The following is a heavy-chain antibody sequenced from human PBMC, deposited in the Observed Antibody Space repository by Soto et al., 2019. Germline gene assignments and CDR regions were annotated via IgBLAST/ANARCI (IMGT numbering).Heavy chain of an antibody. CDR1: GFTFSSYA. Sequence: QVQLVESGGGVVQPGRSLRLSCAASGFTFSSYAMHWVRQAPGKGLEWVAVISYDGSNKYYADSVKGRFTISRDNSKNTLYLQMNSLRAEDTAVYYCARSWLLQHSFDYWGQGTLVTVSP. CDR3: ARSWLLQHSFDY. D-gene: IGHD1-26*01. V-gene: IGHV3-30-3*01. J-gene: IGHJ4*02. CDR2: ISYDGSNK.